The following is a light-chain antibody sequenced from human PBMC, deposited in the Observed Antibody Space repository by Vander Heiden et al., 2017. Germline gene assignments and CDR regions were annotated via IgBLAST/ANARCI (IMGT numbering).Light chain of an antibody. V-gene: IGLV2-23*02. CDR1: SRDVGSYNL. Sequence: QSALTQPASVSGSPGQSLTISCTGSSRDVGSYNLVSWYKQHPGKAPKLIIYEAIKRPSGVSDRFSASKSGNTASLTISGLQVQDEADYYCCAYAGSRTFVVIGGGTKLTVL. CDR2: EAI. J-gene: IGLJ3*02. CDR3: CAYAGSRTFVV.